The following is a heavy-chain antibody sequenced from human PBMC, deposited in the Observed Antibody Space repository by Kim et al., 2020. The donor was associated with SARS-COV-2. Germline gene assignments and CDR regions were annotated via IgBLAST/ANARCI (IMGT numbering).Heavy chain of an antibody. V-gene: IGHV3-15*01. J-gene: IGHJ2*01. CDR1: GFTFSNAW. CDR2: IKSKTDGGTT. CDR3: TTARPYDILTGYYDWYFDL. Sequence: GGSLRLSCVASGFTFSNAWMSWVRQAPGKGLEWVGRIKSKTDGGTTDYAAPVKGRFTISRDDSKNTLYLQMNSLKTEDTAVYYCTTARPYDILTGYYDWYFDLWGRGTLVTVSS. D-gene: IGHD3-9*01.